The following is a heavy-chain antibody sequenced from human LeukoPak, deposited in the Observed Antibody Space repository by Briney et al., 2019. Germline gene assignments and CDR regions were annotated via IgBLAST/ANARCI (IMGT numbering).Heavy chain of an antibody. CDR1: GGSIRSWY. Sequence: SETLSLTCTVSGGSIRSWYWSWIRKPPGKGLEWIGYIYDSGNTNYNPSLKSRVTISVDRSKNQFSLRLSSVTAADTAVYYCARAPDGDYFDYWGQGTLVTVSS. V-gene: IGHV4-59*12. D-gene: IGHD2-8*01. J-gene: IGHJ4*02. CDR3: ARAPDGDYFDY. CDR2: IYDSGNT.